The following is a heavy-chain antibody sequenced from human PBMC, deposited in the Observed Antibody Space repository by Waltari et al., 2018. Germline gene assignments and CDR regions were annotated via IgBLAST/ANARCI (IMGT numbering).Heavy chain of an antibody. J-gene: IGHJ6*02. CDR1: GFTFSSYA. V-gene: IGHV3-23*04. Sequence: EVQLVESGGGLAQPGESLRLSCSASGFTFSSYALHWVRQAPGKGLEWVLGISSGGRTYYADSVKGRFTISRENTKNPLSLHTNSLRAEDTAVYYCAKWLSLYYGLDSWGQGVVVTVSS. D-gene: IGHD3-22*01. CDR2: ISSGGRT. CDR3: AKWLSLYYGLDS.